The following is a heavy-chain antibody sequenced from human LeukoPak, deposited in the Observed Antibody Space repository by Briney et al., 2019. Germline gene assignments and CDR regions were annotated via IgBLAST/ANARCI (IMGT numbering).Heavy chain of an antibody. CDR2: TYYRSKWYN. Sequence: SQTLSLNCAISGDSVTSNSAAWNWIRQSPSRGLEWLGRTYYRSKWYNDYAVSVKSRITINPDTSKNQFSLQLNSVTPEDTAVYYCARLNWNYLGNWFDPWGQGTLVTVSS. D-gene: IGHD1-7*01. V-gene: IGHV6-1*01. CDR3: ARLNWNYLGNWFDP. J-gene: IGHJ5*02. CDR1: GDSVTSNSAA.